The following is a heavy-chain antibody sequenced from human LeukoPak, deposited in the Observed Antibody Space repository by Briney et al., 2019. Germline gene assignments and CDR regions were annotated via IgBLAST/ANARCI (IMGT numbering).Heavy chain of an antibody. CDR1: GFTVSSNY. Sequence: PGGSLRLSCAASGFTVSSNYMSWVRQAPGKGLEWVSVIYSGGSTYYADSVKGRFTIPRDNSKNTLYLQMNSLRAEDTAVYYCARDPRMTTVTPDAFDIWGQGTMVTVSS. V-gene: IGHV3-66*01. J-gene: IGHJ3*02. CDR2: IYSGGST. D-gene: IGHD4-17*01. CDR3: ARDPRMTTVTPDAFDI.